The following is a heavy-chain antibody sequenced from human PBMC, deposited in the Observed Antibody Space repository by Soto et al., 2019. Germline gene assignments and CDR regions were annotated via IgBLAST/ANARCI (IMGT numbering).Heavy chain of an antibody. Sequence: VRSLRLSCAASGFTFSSYAMSWVRQAPGKGLEWVSAISGSGGSTYYADSVKGRFTISRDNSKNTLYLQMNSLRAEDTAVYYCAKFFSSSGYPRDYWGQGTLVTVSS. CDR2: ISGSGGST. CDR3: AKFFSSSGYPRDY. V-gene: IGHV3-23*01. CDR1: GFTFSSYA. J-gene: IGHJ4*02. D-gene: IGHD3-22*01.